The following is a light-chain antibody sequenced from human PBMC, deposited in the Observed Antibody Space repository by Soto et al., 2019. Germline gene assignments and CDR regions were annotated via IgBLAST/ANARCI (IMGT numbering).Light chain of an antibody. CDR1: QSVSSH. V-gene: IGKV3-20*01. CDR2: GAS. Sequence: EIVLTQSPATLSLSPVERATLSCRASQSVSSHLAWYQQKPGQAPRLVIFGASSRATGIPDRFSASGSGTDFTLTISRLEPEDFAVYYCQQYSMAPLTFGRGTKV. J-gene: IGKJ1*01. CDR3: QQYSMAPLT.